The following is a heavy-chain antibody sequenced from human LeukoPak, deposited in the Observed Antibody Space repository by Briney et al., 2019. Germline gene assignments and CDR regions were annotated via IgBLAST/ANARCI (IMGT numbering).Heavy chain of an antibody. CDR3: ARDLPRGYSSSWEPQNYYYYYMDV. V-gene: IGHV1-69*13. Sequence: GASVKVSCKASGYTFTGYYMHWVRQAPGQGLEWMGGIIPIFGTANYAQKFQGRVTITADESTSTAYMELSSLRSEDTAVYYCARDLPRGYSSSWEPQNYYYYYMDVWGKGTTVTVSS. CDR2: IIPIFGTA. D-gene: IGHD6-13*01. CDR1: GYTFTGYY. J-gene: IGHJ6*03.